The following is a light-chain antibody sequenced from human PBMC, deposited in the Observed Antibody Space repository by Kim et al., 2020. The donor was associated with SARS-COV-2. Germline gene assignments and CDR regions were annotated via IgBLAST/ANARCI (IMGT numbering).Light chain of an antibody. V-gene: IGLV4-69*01. Sequence: ASDKLTCSLRSGHSSYAIAWHQQQQEKGPRYVMKLTSDGSHSKGDGIPDRVEGGRDGAERYLTISSLQTEEEADYYCQTWGTGIRVFGGGTKLTVL. J-gene: IGLJ3*02. CDR3: QTWGTGIRV. CDR1: SGHSSYA. CDR2: LTSDGSH.